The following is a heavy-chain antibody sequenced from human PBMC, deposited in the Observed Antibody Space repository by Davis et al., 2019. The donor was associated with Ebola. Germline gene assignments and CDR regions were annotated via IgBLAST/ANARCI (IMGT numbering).Heavy chain of an antibody. CDR3: AKAVRSTSDQY. CDR2: IKQDGSVK. Sequence: GESLKISCVTSGFTFSSYWMSWVRQAPGKGLEWLANIKQDGSVKQYVDSVNGRFTISRDNAKSSLYLQMNSLRAEDTAVYYCAKAVRSTSDQYWGQGTLVTVSS. J-gene: IGHJ4*02. D-gene: IGHD6-6*01. CDR1: GFTFSSYW. V-gene: IGHV3-7*03.